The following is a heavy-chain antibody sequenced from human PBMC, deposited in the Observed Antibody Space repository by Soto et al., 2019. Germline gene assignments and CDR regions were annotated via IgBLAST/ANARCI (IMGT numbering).Heavy chain of an antibody. CDR2: IRGSGGGSGRST. Sequence: EVQVLESGGGLAQPGGSLRLSCVGSGFTFRRFAMSWVRQAPGKGLEWVSAIRGSGGGSGRSTFYADSVTGRFTIRRDDSKNTLYLEMNSLRVEDTALDYCVRDWSGKNCACMDVWGQGTTVNVSS. D-gene: IGHD3-3*01. V-gene: IGHV3-23*01. CDR1: GFTFRRFA. J-gene: IGHJ6*02. CDR3: VRDWSGKNCACMDV.